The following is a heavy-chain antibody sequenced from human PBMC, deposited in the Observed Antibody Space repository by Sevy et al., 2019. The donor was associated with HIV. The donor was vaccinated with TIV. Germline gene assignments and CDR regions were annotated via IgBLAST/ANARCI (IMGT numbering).Heavy chain of an antibody. J-gene: IGHJ3*01. CDR3: ARPQRPSGYSSSGDAFDV. CDR1: GVTFSSYA. V-gene: IGHV1-69*13. CDR2: IVPSFDLS. Sequence: ASVKVSCKASGVTFSSYAINWVRQTPGQGLEWMGWIVPSFDLSKYAQKFQGRVTFTADESTDTAYMKLSSLRSDDTAVYYCARPQRPSGYSSSGDAFDVWGQGTMVTVSS. D-gene: IGHD6-13*01.